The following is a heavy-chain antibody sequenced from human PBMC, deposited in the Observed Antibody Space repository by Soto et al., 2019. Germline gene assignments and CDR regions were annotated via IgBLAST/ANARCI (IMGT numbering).Heavy chain of an antibody. J-gene: IGHJ4*02. V-gene: IGHV4-39*01. CDR2: IDYSGSP. Sequence: SETLSLRCTVSGGSSSSSGYYGAWIRQPPWEGLEGIGSIDYSGSPYYNRSLKSRVTISVDASRNQCALNLSPVTAAHTAVYDGATLWDRLAQWVQVTLVTVS. D-gene: IGHD3-10*01. CDR1: GGSSSSSGYY. CDR3: ATLWDRLAQ.